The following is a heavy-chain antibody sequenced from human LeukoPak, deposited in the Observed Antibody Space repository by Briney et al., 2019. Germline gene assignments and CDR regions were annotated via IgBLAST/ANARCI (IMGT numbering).Heavy chain of an antibody. CDR2: ISYDGSNK. Sequence: PGRSLRLSCAASGFTFSSYAMHWVRQAPGKGLEWVVVISYDGSNKYYADSVKGRFTISRDNSKNTLYLQMNSLRAEDTAVYYCARAEPLDYWGQGTLVTVSS. CDR1: GFTFSSYA. V-gene: IGHV3-30-3*01. J-gene: IGHJ4*02. D-gene: IGHD1-14*01. CDR3: ARAEPLDY.